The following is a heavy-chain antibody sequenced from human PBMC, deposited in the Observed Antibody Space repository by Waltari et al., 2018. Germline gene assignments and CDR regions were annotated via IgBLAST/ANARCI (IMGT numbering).Heavy chain of an antibody. V-gene: IGHV1-46*01. D-gene: IGHD3-9*01. J-gene: IGHJ4*02. CDR2: INPSGGST. Sequence: QVQLVQSGAEVKKPGASVKVPCKASGYTFTSYYMHWVRQAPGQGLEWMGIINPSGGSTSYAQKFQGIVTMTRDTSTSTVYMGLSSLRSEDTAVYYCAKAKTVLRYLIDYWGQGTLVTVSS. CDR3: AKAKTVLRYLIDY. CDR1: GYTFTSYY.